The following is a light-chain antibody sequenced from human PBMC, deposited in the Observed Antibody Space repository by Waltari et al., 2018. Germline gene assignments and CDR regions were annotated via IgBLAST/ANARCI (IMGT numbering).Light chain of an antibody. V-gene: IGKV1-33*01. Sequence: DIQMTQSPSSLSASVGDRVTITCQASQDISNFLSWYQQKPGKAPTLLIYDTSRLERGVPSRFSGSGSGTEFTFTISSLQTEDIATYYCQQYDSVPDTFGQGTKLGIK. CDR2: DTS. J-gene: IGKJ2*01. CDR1: QDISNF. CDR3: QQYDSVPDT.